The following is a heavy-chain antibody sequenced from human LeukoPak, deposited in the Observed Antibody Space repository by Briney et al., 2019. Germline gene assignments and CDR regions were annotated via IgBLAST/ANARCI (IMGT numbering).Heavy chain of an antibody. J-gene: IGHJ4*02. Sequence: SETLSLTCTVSGGSISSGSYYWGWIRQPPGKGLEWIASMYYSGTTFYSPSLKSRVTITVDTSKNQLSLKLGSVTAADTAVYYCARHPPRDGSAFDYWGQGTLVTVSS. V-gene: IGHV4-39*01. CDR3: ARHPPRDGSAFDY. CDR2: MYYSGTT. CDR1: GGSISSGSYY.